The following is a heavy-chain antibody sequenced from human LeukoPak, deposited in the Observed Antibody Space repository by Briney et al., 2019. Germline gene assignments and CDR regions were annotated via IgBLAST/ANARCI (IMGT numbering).Heavy chain of an antibody. CDR1: GFTFSSYS. V-gene: IGHV3-48*01. Sequence: PGGSLRLSCAASGFTFSSYSMNWVRQAPGKGLEWVSYISSSSSTVYYADSVKGRFTISRDNAKNSLYLQMNSLRAEDTAVYYCARGGYDYVWGSYRPYDAFDIWGQGTMVTVSS. J-gene: IGHJ3*02. CDR2: ISSSSSTV. CDR3: ARGGYDYVWGSYRPYDAFDI. D-gene: IGHD3-16*02.